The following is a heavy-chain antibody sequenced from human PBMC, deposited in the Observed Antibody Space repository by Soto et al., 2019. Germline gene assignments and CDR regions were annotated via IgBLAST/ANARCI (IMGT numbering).Heavy chain of an antibody. CDR3: AKGSIAVATFFDY. Sequence: GGSLRLSCAASGFTFSNYAMNWVRQAPGKGLEWVSAISGSGASTYYADSVKGRFTISRDNSKNTLYLQMNSLRAEDTAVYYCAKGSIAVATFFDYWGQGTLVTVSS. V-gene: IGHV3-23*01. CDR2: ISGSGAST. J-gene: IGHJ4*02. CDR1: GFTFSNYA. D-gene: IGHD6-19*01.